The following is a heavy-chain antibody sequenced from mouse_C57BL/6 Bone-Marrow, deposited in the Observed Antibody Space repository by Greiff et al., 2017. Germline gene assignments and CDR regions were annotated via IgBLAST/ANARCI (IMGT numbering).Heavy chain of an antibody. V-gene: IGHV14-2*01. CDR1: GFNIKDYY. Sequence: EVQLQQSGAELVKPGASVKLSCTASGFNIKDYYMHWVKQRIEQGLEWIGRIDPEDGETKYAPKFQGQATITADPSSNTSSLQLSSLTSEDTAVYYCARIPPDYDGSSYWYFDVWGTGTTVTVSS. J-gene: IGHJ1*03. CDR3: ARIPPDYDGSSYWYFDV. D-gene: IGHD1-1*01. CDR2: IDPEDGET.